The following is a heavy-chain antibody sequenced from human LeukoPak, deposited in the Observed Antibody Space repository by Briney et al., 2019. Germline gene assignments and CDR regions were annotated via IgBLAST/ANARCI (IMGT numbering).Heavy chain of an antibody. D-gene: IGHD3-10*01. J-gene: IGHJ4*02. CDR1: GGTFSSYA. Sequence: SVKVSCKASGGTFSSYAISWVRQAPGQGLEWMGRIIPILGIANYAQKFQGRVTITADKSTSTAYMELSSLRSEDTAVYYCAREVLAHYYGSGSNQYFDYWGQGTLVTVSS. CDR2: IIPILGIA. CDR3: AREVLAHYYGSGSNQYFDY. V-gene: IGHV1-69*04.